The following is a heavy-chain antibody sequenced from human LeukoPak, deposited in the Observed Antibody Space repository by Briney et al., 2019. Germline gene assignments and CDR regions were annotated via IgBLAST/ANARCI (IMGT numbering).Heavy chain of an antibody. CDR3: ARDRGHSRAAGPLGY. V-gene: IGHV4-34*01. D-gene: IGHD6-13*01. CDR2: INHSGST. J-gene: IGHJ4*02. Sequence: PSETLSLTCAVYGGSFSGYYWSWIRQPPGKGLEWIGEINHSGSTNYNPSLKSRVTISVDTSKNQFSLKLSSVTAADTAVYYCARDRGHSRAAGPLGYWGQGTLVTVSS. CDR1: GGSFSGYY.